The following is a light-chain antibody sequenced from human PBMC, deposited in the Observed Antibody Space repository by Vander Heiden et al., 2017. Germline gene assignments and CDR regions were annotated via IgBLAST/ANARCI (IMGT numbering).Light chain of an antibody. V-gene: IGLV3-1*01. CDR1: QLGAKS. J-gene: IGLJ2*01. CDR3: QAWGSSAWV. CDR2: QDS. Sequence: SYELTHPPSVSVSPGQTATITCSGDQLGAKSACWYQQKPGRYSVMVIYQDSKRHAGMLQGLSGANSGGTDSLITSGSQAMEEDDYYCQAWGSSAWVFGGGTKLTVL.